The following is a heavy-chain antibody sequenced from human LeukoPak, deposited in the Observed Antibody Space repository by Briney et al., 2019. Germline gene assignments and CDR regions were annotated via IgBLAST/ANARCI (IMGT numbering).Heavy chain of an antibody. V-gene: IGHV4-31*01. Sequence: PSGTRSLTCTVSDCPIGSGGYYWCWSRQHPGKSLERTGSKYYSGSTYYNPSLTGPVTIAVDPATDQFSLKLSSVSAADTAVYYCARERSGSSSSPTFDYWGQGTLVTVSS. D-gene: IGHD6-6*01. CDR3: ARERSGSSSSPTFDY. J-gene: IGHJ4*02. CDR1: DCPIGSGGYY. CDR2: KYYSGST.